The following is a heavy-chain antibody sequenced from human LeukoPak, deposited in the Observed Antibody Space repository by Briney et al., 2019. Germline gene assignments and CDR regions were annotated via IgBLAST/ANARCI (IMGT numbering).Heavy chain of an antibody. V-gene: IGHV3-9*01. CDR1: GFTFDDYS. CDR3: AKESDYDILTGYWDY. J-gene: IGHJ4*02. CDR2: ISWNSGSI. Sequence: PGGSLRLSCAASGFTFDDYSMHWLRQAPGKGLEWVSGISWNSGSIGYADSVKGRFTISRDNAKNSLYLQMNSLRAEDTALYYCAKESDYDILTGYWDYWGQGTLVTVSS. D-gene: IGHD3-9*01.